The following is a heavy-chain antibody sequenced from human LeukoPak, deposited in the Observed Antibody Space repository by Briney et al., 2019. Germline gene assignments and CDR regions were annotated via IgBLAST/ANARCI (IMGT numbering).Heavy chain of an antibody. J-gene: IGHJ4*02. V-gene: IGHV4-59*01. Sequence: PSETLSLTCTVSGGSISSYYWSWIRQPPGKGLEWIGYIYYSGSTNYNPSLKSRVTISVDTSKNQVSLKLSSVTAADTAVYYCAREAEGTGFFDYWGQGTLVTVSS. CDR3: AREAEGTGFFDY. CDR2: IYYSGST. CDR1: GGSISSYY. D-gene: IGHD3/OR15-3a*01.